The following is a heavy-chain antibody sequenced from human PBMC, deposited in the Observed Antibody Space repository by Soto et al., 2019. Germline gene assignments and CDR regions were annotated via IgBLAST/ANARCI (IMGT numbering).Heavy chain of an antibody. CDR1: GGSVSNSNYY. CDR3: VSQRTSVLTQAYFEY. J-gene: IGHJ4*02. V-gene: IGHV4-39*01. Sequence: SETLSLTCTVSGGSVSNSNYYCGWILHSPGKGLEWIGSVYYRVRSYSKSSVKSRVTISVDTSKNQFSLNLNSVTASDTAVYFCVSQRTSVLTQAYFEYSGPGAMVTVSS. D-gene: IGHD2-8*01. CDR2: VYYRVRS.